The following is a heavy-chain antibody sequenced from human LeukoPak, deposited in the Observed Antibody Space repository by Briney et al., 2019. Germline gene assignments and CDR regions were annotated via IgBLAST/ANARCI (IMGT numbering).Heavy chain of an antibody. J-gene: IGHJ5*02. V-gene: IGHV4-39*01. Sequence: SETLSLTCTVSGGSISSSRYYWGWIRQPPGKGLEWIGSIFYSGGTYYSPSLKSRVTISVDTSNNQFSLKLSSVTAADTAVYYCARRGSGLDWFDPWGQGTLVTVSS. D-gene: IGHD6-19*01. CDR3: ARRGSGLDWFDP. CDR1: GGSISSSRYY. CDR2: IFYSGGT.